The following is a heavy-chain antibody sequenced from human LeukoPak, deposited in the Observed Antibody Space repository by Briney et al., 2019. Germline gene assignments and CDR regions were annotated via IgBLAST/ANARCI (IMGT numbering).Heavy chain of an antibody. J-gene: IGHJ5*01. CDR2: INARGDT. D-gene: IGHD2-2*01. CDR3: ARGQVTSARGYNWLDS. V-gene: IGHV4-34*01. CDR1: GWSFNDYY. Sequence: SETLSLTCAVDGWSFNDYYWNWIRQPPGKGLEWIGEINARGDTNYNPSLKSRVNISVDTSKKQFSLRLTSMIAADTALYYCARGQVTSARGYNWLDSWGQGTLVTVSS.